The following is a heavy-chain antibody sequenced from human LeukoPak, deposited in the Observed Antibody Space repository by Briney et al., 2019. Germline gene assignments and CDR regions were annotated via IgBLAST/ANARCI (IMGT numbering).Heavy chain of an antibody. Sequence: SETLSLTCTVSGGSINSYYWSWIRQPPGKGLEWIGYIHYSGTTNYYPSLKSRVTIALDTSKNQFSLKLSSVTAADTAVYYCARFGTSSSRFFDQWGQGTLVTVSS. J-gene: IGHJ4*02. V-gene: IGHV4-59*01. CDR3: ARFGTSSSRFFDQ. CDR1: GGSINSYY. CDR2: IHYSGTT. D-gene: IGHD6-6*01.